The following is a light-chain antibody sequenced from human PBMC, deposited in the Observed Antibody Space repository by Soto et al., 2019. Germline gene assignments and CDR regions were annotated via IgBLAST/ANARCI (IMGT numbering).Light chain of an antibody. CDR1: HSVTSNY. CDR3: QRYGSSRPWT. J-gene: IGKJ1*01. Sequence: EIVLTQSPGTLSLSPGERATLSCRVSHSVTSNYIAWYQQKPGQAPRLPIYGASSRATGIPDRFSGSGSGTDFTLTISRLEPADFAVYYCQRYGSSRPWTFGQGTKVDIK. V-gene: IGKV3-20*01. CDR2: GAS.